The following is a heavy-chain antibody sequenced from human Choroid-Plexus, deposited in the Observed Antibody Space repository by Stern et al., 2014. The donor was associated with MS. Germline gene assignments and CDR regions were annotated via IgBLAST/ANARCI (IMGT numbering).Heavy chain of an antibody. CDR1: GFTLGSCA. V-gene: IGHV3-30*18. D-gene: IGHD2/OR15-2a*01. CDR3: GKDRQYLPYF. Sequence: VQLVESGGGVVQPGRPLRLSCVASGFTLGSCAMHWVRQAPCKGLEWVAGVSYDGSNKYYEDSVKGRFTISRDNSQNTLYMQMSSQRPEDTAVYYCGKDRQYLPYF. J-gene: IGHJ2*01. CDR2: VSYDGSNK.